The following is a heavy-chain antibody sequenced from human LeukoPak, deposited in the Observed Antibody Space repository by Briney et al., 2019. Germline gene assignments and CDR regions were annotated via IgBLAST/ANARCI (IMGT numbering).Heavy chain of an antibody. J-gene: IGHJ4*02. CDR1: GGTFSSYA. CDR2: IIPIFGTA. CDR3: AREAGPPAAAVLHFDY. V-gene: IGHV1-69*13. Sequence: ASVKVSCKASGGTFSSYAISWVRQAPGQGLEWMGGIIPIFGTANYAQKFQGRVTITADESTSTAYMELSSLRSEDTAVYYCAREAGPPAAAVLHFDYWGQGTLVTVSS. D-gene: IGHD6-13*01.